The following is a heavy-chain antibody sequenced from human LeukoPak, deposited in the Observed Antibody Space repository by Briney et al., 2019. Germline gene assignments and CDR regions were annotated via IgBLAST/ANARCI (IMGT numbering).Heavy chain of an antibody. CDR3: ARDLRYSSSWPPGLGY. CDR1: GYTFTSYY. D-gene: IGHD6-13*01. V-gene: IGHV1-46*01. J-gene: IGHJ4*02. Sequence: ASVKVSCKASGYTFTSYYMHWVRQAPGQGFEWMGIINPSGGGTSYAQKFQGRVTMTRDTSTSTVYMELSSLRSEDTAVYYCARDLRYSSSWPPGLGYWGQGTLVTVSS. CDR2: INPSGGGT.